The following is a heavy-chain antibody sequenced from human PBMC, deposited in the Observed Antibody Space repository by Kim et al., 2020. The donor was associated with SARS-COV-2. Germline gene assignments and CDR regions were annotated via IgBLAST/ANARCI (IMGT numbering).Heavy chain of an antibody. CDR2: IKSTTNGGAT. V-gene: IGHV3-15*01. CDR3: SKDGGVDAYGIFEY. J-gene: IGHJ4*02. Sequence: GGSLRLSCAASGFTFTKAWMSWVRQVPGKGLEWVGRIKSTTNGGATDYAAPVKGRFTILRDDSKNMLYLQMNGLKTEDTAEYYCSKDGGVDAYGIFEYWGQGIQVTVSS. D-gene: IGHD2-8*02. CDR1: GFTFTKAW.